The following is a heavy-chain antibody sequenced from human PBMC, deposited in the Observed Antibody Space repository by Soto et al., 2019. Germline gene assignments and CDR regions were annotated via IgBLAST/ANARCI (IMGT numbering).Heavy chain of an antibody. Sequence: ASVKVSCKASGYTFTSYGISWVRQAPGQGLEWMGRISAYNGNTNYAQKLQGRVTMTTDTSTSTAYMELRSLRSDDTAVYYCARDPPNYDYIWGSPNNWFDPWGQGTLVTVSS. D-gene: IGHD3-16*01. V-gene: IGHV1-18*01. CDR1: GYTFTSYG. CDR2: ISAYNGNT. J-gene: IGHJ5*02. CDR3: ARDPPNYDYIWGSPNNWFDP.